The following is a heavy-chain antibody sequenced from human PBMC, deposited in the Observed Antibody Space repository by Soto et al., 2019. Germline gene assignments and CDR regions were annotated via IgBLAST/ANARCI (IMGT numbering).Heavy chain of an antibody. D-gene: IGHD3-22*01. CDR1: GGTFSSDG. CDR3: ARGRDTYYYDSSGYSGWYFDL. CDR2: TTPIFRAT. J-gene: IGHJ2*01. V-gene: IGHV1-69*13. Sequence: SVKVSCKASGGTFSSDGISWVRQAPGQGLEWMGGTTPIFRATKYAQKFQGRVTITADESTSTAYMELSSLRSEDTAVYYCARGRDTYYYDSSGYSGWYFDLWGRGTLVTVSS.